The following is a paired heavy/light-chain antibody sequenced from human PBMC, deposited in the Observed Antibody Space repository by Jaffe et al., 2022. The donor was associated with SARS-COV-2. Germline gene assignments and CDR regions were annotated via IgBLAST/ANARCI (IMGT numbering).Light chain of an antibody. CDR2: KAS. CDR1: QSISSW. V-gene: IGKV1-5*03. J-gene: IGKJ2*01. CDR3: QQYNSYSPEYT. Sequence: DIQMTQSPSTLSASVGDRVTITCRASQSISSWLAWYQQKPGKAPKLLIYKASSLESGVPSRFSGSGSGTEFTLTISSLQPDDFATYYCQQYNSYSPEYTFGQGTKLEIK.
Heavy chain of an antibody. CDR3: AKDNQPADSNYDILTGGDGMDV. V-gene: IGHV3-9*01. CDR2: ISWNSGSI. D-gene: IGHD3-9*01. CDR1: GFTFDDYA. J-gene: IGHJ6*02. Sequence: EVQLVESGGGLVQPGRSLRLSCAASGFTFDDYAMHWVRQAPGKGLEWVSGISWNSGSIGYADSVKGRFTISRDNAKNSLYLQMNSLRAEDTALYYCAKDNQPADSNYDILTGGDGMDVWGQGTTVTVSS.